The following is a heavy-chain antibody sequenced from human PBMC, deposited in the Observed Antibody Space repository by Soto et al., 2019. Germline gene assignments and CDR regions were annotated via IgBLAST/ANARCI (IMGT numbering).Heavy chain of an antibody. CDR2: ISTSGNM. CDR1: GVTLRDYY. CDR3: ARRGSSGWYEGYFGD. J-gene: IGHJ4*03. Sequence: CGCLRLACEACGVTLRDYYMTWIRKAPGKGLEWVSHISTSGNMYYADSLQGRLTISRDSAKNSLYLQMSSLRDGDTAVYYCARRGSSGWYEGYFGDWGQATLGTLSS. V-gene: IGHV3-11*01. D-gene: IGHD6-19*01.